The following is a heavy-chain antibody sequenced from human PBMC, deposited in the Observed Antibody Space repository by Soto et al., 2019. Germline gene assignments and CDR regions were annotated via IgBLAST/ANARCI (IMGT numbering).Heavy chain of an antibody. D-gene: IGHD3-16*02. CDR1: GYTVTNYY. CDR2: INPSGGST. V-gene: IGHV1-46*01. CDR3: ARSYYDYVWGSYRSGHFDY. J-gene: IGHJ4*02. Sequence: ASVKVSCKASGYTVTNYYMHWVRQAPGQGLEWMGIINPSGGSTSYAQKFRGRVTMTSDTYTNTVYMELSSLRSEDTAVYYCARSYYDYVWGSYRSGHFDYWGQGTLVTVSS.